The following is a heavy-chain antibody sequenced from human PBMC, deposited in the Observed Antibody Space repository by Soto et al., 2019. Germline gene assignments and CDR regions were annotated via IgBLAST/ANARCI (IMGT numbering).Heavy chain of an antibody. Sequence: SETLSLTCTVSGGSISSGVYYWSWIRHHPGKGLEWVGYIYYSGSTYYNPSLKSRVTISVDTSKNQFSLKLSSVTAADTAVYYCARAGAMFDFWSGYPYYFDYWSQGTLVTVSS. CDR3: ARAGAMFDFWSGYPYYFDY. CDR2: IYYSGST. J-gene: IGHJ4*02. D-gene: IGHD3-3*01. V-gene: IGHV4-31*03. CDR1: GGSISSGVYY.